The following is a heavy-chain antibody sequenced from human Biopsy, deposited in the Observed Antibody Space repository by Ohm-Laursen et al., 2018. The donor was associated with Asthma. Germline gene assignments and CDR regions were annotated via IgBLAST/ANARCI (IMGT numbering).Heavy chain of an antibody. V-gene: IGHV3-30*18. J-gene: IGHJ3*02. CDR1: GFTFSRYG. D-gene: IGHD1-1*01. CDR3: AKESGSNYAFDI. CDR2: ISYDGSNK. Sequence: SLRLSCTASGFTFSRYGMHWVRQAPGKGLEWVAVISYDGSNKYYADSVKGRFTISRDNSKNTPYLQMNSLRAEDTAVYYCAKESGSNYAFDIWGQGTMVTVSS.